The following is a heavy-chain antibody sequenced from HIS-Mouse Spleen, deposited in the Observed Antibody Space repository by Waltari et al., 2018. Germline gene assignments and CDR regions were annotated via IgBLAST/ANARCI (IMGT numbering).Heavy chain of an antibody. CDR1: GGSISSSSYY. CDR3: AREIPYSSSWYDWYFDL. CDR2: IDYSGST. Sequence: QLQLQESGPGLVKPSETLSLTWTVSGGSISSSSYYWGWLRQPPGKGLEWIGSIDYSGSTYYNPSLKSRVTISVDTSKNQFSLKLSSVTAADTAVYYCAREIPYSSSWYDWYFDLWGRGTLVTVSS. V-gene: IGHV4-39*07. D-gene: IGHD6-13*01. J-gene: IGHJ2*01.